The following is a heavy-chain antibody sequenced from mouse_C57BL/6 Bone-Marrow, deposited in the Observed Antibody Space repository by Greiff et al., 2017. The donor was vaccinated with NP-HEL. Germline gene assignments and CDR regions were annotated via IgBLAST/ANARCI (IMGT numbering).Heavy chain of an antibody. CDR1: GFTFSSYG. CDR3: ARRYYSNYVYFDY. V-gene: IGHV5-6*02. D-gene: IGHD2-5*01. Sequence: EVKVVESGGDLVKPGGSLKLSCAASGFTFSSYGMSWVRQTPDKRLEWVATISSGGSYTYYLDSVKGRFTISRDNAKNTLYLQMSSLKSEDTAMYYCARRYYSNYVYFDYWGQGTTLTVSS. J-gene: IGHJ2*01. CDR2: ISSGGSYT.